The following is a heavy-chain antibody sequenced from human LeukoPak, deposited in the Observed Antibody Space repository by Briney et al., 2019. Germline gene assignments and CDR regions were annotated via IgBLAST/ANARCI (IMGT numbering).Heavy chain of an antibody. J-gene: IGHJ4*02. Sequence: PGRSLRLSWATSGFTFSSTCMHWVRQAPGKGLEWVAVIWYDGSNKYYADSVKGRFTISRDNSKNTLYLQMNSLRAEDTAVYYCATEGGSLEIINYWGQGTLVTVSS. CDR3: ATEGGSLEIINY. V-gene: IGHV3-33*01. CDR2: IWYDGSNK. D-gene: IGHD5-24*01. CDR1: GFTFSSTC.